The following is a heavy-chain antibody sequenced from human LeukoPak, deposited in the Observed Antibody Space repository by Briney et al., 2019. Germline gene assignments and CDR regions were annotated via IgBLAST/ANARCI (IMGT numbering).Heavy chain of an antibody. CDR1: GGSISNYY. CDR3: ARGTYSSGRIPFDY. Sequence: SETLSLTCTVSGGSISNYYWSWIRQPAGKGLEWIGRMYTSGSTNYNPSLKRRVTISVDTSKNQFSLKLSSVTAADTAVYYCARGTYSSGRIPFDYWGQGTLVTVSS. D-gene: IGHD6-19*01. CDR2: MYTSGST. J-gene: IGHJ4*02. V-gene: IGHV4-4*07.